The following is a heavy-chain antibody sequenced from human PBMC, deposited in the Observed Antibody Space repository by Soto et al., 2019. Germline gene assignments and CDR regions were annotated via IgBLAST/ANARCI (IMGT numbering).Heavy chain of an antibody. CDR1: GYIFTEYH. CDR2: INTNNGGA. J-gene: IGHJ5*02. V-gene: IGHV1-2*02. Sequence: ASVKVSRKASGYIFTEYHIHWVRQAPGQGLEFMGWINTNNGGAGSAQQFQGRVTVTRDTSINTVYLELSNLRSDDTAVYFCAKERGSNSLHPSYSRFDTWGQGTLVTVSS. D-gene: IGHD4-4*01. CDR3: AKERGSNSLHPSYSRFDT.